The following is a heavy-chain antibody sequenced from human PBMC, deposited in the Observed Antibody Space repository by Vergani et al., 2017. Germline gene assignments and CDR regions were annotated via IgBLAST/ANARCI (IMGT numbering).Heavy chain of an antibody. Sequence: QISLKESGPTLVKPTQPLPLTCTFSGFSLNTRGVRVAWIRQPPGKALDCLALIYWNDDQHYSPSLNNRVTITKDTSKNQVVLTMTNMDYVDTGTYYCVYRKTEWGTTDCFYPFYYYYYMDVWGKGTTVTVSS. CDR1: GFSLNTRGVR. J-gene: IGHJ6*03. V-gene: IGHV2-5*04. CDR3: VYRKTEWGTTDCFYPFYYYYYMDV. CDR2: IYWNDDQ. D-gene: IGHD1-7*01.